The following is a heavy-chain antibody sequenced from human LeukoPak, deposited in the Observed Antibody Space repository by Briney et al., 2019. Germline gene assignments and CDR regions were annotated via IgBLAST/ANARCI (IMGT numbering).Heavy chain of an antibody. CDR3: ASWDSIVGATIDY. Sequence: GASVKVSCKASGGTFSSYAISWVRQAPGQGLEWMGGIIPIFGTANYAQKFQGRVTITADESTSTAYMELSGLRSEDTAVYYCASWDSIVGATIDYWGQGTLVTVSS. CDR2: IIPIFGTA. V-gene: IGHV1-69*13. D-gene: IGHD1-26*01. J-gene: IGHJ4*02. CDR1: GGTFSSYA.